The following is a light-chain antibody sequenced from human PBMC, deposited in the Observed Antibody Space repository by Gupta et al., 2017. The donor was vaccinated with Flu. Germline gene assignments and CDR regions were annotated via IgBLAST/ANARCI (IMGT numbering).Light chain of an antibody. CDR1: SSDVGGYNF. V-gene: IGLV2-8*01. CDR3: SSYAGSNNLV. CDR2: EVT. J-gene: IGLJ3*02. Sequence: QSALTQPPSASGSPGQSATISCTATSSDVGGYNFVSWYQQHPGKAPKLMIYEVTKRPSGVPDRFSGSKSGNTASLTVSGLQAEDEADYYCSSYAGSNNLVFGGGTKVTVL.